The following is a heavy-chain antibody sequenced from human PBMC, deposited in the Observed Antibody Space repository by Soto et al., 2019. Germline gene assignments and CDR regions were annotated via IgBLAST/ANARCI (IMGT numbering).Heavy chain of an antibody. J-gene: IGHJ3*01. CDR3: AVLYFEIVPAYYAFAF. CDR1: RGSINSHY. CDR2: ISYSGST. V-gene: IGHV4-59*08. D-gene: IGHD1-26*01. Sequence: PSETLSLTCTVSRGSINSHYWSWIRQSPGKGLEYIGYISYSGSTNYNPSLKSRLTMSVDTSKNQFSLRLTSVTAADTAVYYCAVLYFEIVPAYYAFAFWGRGTMVTV.